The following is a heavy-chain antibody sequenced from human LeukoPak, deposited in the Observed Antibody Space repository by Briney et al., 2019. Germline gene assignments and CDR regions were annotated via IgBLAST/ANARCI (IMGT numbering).Heavy chain of an antibody. J-gene: IGHJ3*02. CDR3: AKDTGDTDIGAFDI. D-gene: IGHD5-18*01. CDR2: IKQDGSEK. CDR1: GFTFSSYW. Sequence: LPGGSLRLSCAASGFTFSSYWMSWVRQAPGKGLEWVANIKQDGSEKYYVDSVKGRFTISRDNAKNSLYLQMNSLRAEDTAVYYCAKDTGDTDIGAFDIWGQGTMVTVSS. V-gene: IGHV3-7*03.